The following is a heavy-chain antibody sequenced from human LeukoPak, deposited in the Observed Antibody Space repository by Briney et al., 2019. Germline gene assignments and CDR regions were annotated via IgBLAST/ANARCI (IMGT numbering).Heavy chain of an antibody. Sequence: SETLSLTCTVSGDSISSSDYYWSWIRQPAGKGLEWIGRISSSGSTNYNPSLKSRVTIPVDTSKNQFSLKLSSVTAADTAVYFCARGPYSYDSSGAFDIWGQGTMVTVSS. CDR2: ISSSGST. V-gene: IGHV4-61*02. CDR1: GDSISSSDYY. D-gene: IGHD3-22*01. J-gene: IGHJ3*02. CDR3: ARGPYSYDSSGAFDI.